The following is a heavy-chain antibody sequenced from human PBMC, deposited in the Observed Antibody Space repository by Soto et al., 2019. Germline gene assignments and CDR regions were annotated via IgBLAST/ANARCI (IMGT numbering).Heavy chain of an antibody. CDR1: GGTFSSYA. V-gene: IGHV1-69*05. J-gene: IGHJ4*02. Sequence: QVQLVQAGAEVKKPGSSVKVSCKASGGTFSSYAISWVRQAPGQGLEWMGGIIPIFGTADYAQKFQGRVTVTPEDSTSTGYMELSSLRSEDTAVYYCASHYDTGGYYYRGLNYWGQGTLVTVSS. CDR2: IIPIFGTA. D-gene: IGHD3-22*01. CDR3: ASHYDTGGYYYRGLNY.